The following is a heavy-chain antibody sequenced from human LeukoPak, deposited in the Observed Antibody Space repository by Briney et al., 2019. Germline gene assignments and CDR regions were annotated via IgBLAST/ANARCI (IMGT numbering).Heavy chain of an antibody. J-gene: IGHJ4*02. CDR1: GGSIDSYY. Sequence: SETLSLTCTVSGGSIDSYYWSWIRQPPGKGLEWIGYLYYTGSTEYHPSLKSRVTISLDTSKNQFSLKLTSVTAADTAVYYCARVYQSAEYYFDYWGQGNLVSVSS. V-gene: IGHV4-59*01. CDR3: ARVYQSAEYYFDY. D-gene: IGHD2-2*01. CDR2: LYYTGST.